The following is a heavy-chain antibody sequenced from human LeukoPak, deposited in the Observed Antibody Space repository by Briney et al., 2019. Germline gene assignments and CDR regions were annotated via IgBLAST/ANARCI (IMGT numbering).Heavy chain of an antibody. Sequence: GGSLRLSCAASGXTFSSYGMHWVRQAPGKGLEWVAVISYDGSNKYYADSVKGRFTISRDNSKNTLYLQMNSLRAEDTAVYYCAKGSEGWLQFLHGYYFDYWGQGTLVTVSS. CDR2: ISYDGSNK. V-gene: IGHV3-30*18. D-gene: IGHD5-24*01. CDR1: GXTFSSYG. J-gene: IGHJ4*02. CDR3: AKGSEGWLQFLHGYYFDY.